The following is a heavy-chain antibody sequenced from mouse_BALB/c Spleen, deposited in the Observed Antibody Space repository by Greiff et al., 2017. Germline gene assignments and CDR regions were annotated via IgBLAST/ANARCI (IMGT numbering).Heavy chain of an antibody. D-gene: IGHD1-1*01. J-gene: IGHJ2*01. V-gene: IGHV1S81*02. CDR1: GYTFTSYY. Sequence: QVQLKQPGAELVKPGASVKLSCKASGYTFTSYYMYWVKQRPGQGLEWIGGINPSNGGTNFNEKFKSKATLTVDKSSSTAYMQLSSLTSEDSAVYYCTMGGYYGSSDFDYWGQGTTLTVSS. CDR2: INPSNGGT. CDR3: TMGGYYGSSDFDY.